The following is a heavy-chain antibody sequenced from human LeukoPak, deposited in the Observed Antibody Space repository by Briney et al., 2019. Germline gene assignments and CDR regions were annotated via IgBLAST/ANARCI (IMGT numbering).Heavy chain of an antibody. J-gene: IGHJ4*02. CDR2: ISSNGGST. CDR3: ARGKYQLPHPFDY. Sequence: GGSLRLSCAASGFTFSSYAMHWVRQAPGKGLEYVSAISSNGGSTYYANSVKGRFTISRDNSKNTLYLQVGSLRAEDMAVYYCARGKYQLPHPFDYWGQGTLVTVSS. D-gene: IGHD2-2*01. CDR1: GFTFSSYA. V-gene: IGHV3-64*01.